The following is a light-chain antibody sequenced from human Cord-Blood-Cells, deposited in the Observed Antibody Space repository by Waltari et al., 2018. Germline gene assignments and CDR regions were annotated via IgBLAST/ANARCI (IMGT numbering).Light chain of an antibody. J-gene: IGLJ2*01. CDR3: SSYTSSSTVV. CDR2: DVS. CDR1: SSDAGGYTY. V-gene: IGLV2-14*01. Sequence: QSALTQPASVSGSPGQSITIPCTGTSSDAGGYTYVSWYQQHPGKAPNLRIDDVSNLPSGVSNRFSGSKSGNTASLTISGLQAEDEADYYCSSYTSSSTVVFGGGTKLTVL.